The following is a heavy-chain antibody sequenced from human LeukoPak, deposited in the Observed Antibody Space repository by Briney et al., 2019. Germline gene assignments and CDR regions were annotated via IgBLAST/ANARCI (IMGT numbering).Heavy chain of an antibody. CDR1: GFTFSSYA. J-gene: IGHJ4*02. CDR2: ISGSGGST. D-gene: IGHD2-21*01. CDR3: AKQPSLVVIAICFDY. Sequence: GGSLRLSCAASGFTFSSYAMSWVRQAPGKGLEWVSIISGSGGSTYYADSVKGRFTISRDNSKNTLYLQMNSLRAEDTAVYYCAKQPSLVVIAICFDYWGQGTLVTVSS. V-gene: IGHV3-23*01.